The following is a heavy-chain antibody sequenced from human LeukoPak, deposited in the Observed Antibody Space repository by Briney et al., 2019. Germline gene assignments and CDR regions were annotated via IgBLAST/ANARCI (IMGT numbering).Heavy chain of an antibody. J-gene: IGHJ4*02. D-gene: IGHD6-13*01. CDR2: INHSGGST. Sequence: GASVMVSCKASGYTFTSYYMHWVRQAPGQELEWMGIINHSGGSTSYAHKFQRRLTMTRDTSTSTVYMELSSLKSEDTAVYYCASRYIAAAGRVFDYWGQGTLVTVSS. V-gene: IGHV1-46*01. CDR1: GYTFTSYY. CDR3: ASRYIAAAGRVFDY.